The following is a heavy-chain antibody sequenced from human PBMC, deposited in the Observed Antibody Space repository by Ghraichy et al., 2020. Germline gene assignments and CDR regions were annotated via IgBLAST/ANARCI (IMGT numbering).Heavy chain of an antibody. D-gene: IGHD1-26*01. CDR3: AKREGSHYMNNYLDH. J-gene: IGHJ4*02. V-gene: IGHV3-23*01. Sequence: GGSLRLSCVASGFTFDSYAMTWFRQAPGKGLEGVSAITGTGGNSYYADSVNGRVTTSRENSRNTLYMEMHSVTSDDTAVYFCAKREGSHYMNNYLDHWGRGTLVVVSS. CDR2: ITGTGGNS. CDR1: GFTFDSYA.